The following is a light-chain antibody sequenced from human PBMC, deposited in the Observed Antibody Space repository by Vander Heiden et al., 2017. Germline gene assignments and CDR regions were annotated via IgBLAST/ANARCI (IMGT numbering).Light chain of an antibody. CDR1: QGIAQRDGNTY. CDR2: KVS. V-gene: IGKV2-30*02. CDR3: RQGKHWPLS. Sequence: VEMTKSPLSVPVTLDQPPSNFCPSSQGIAQRDGNTYLNWFQQRPGQSPRRLIYKVSNRDSGVPDRFSGSGSGTDFTLKSSRVEAEDVGIYYCRQGKHWPLSFGPGTKVDIK. J-gene: IGKJ3*01.